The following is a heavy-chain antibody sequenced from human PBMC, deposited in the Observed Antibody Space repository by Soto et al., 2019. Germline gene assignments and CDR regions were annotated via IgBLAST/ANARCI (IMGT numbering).Heavy chain of an antibody. J-gene: IGHJ6*02. CDR2: ISYDGSIK. V-gene: IGHV3-30*18. Sequence: GWSLRLSCAASGFTFRGYGMHWVRQAPGRGLEWVALISYDGSIKYYADSVRGRFTIFRDNSKNTLYLQMNSLRAEDTAVYYCANSEYSRYKNIDVWGQGTTVTVSS. D-gene: IGHD5-18*01. CDR3: ANSEYSRYKNIDV. CDR1: GFTFRGYG.